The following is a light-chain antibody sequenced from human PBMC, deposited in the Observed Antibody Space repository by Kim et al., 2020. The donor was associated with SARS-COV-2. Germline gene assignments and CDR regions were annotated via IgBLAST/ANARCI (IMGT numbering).Light chain of an antibody. V-gene: IGLV2-14*01. J-gene: IGLJ3*02. CDR3: SSYTSSSTPWV. Sequence: QSALTQPASVSGSPGQSITISCTGTSSDVGGYNYVSWYQQHPGKAPKLMIYDVSKRPSGVCNRFSGSKSGNTASLTISGLQAEDEADYYCSSYTSSSTPWVFGGGTKLTVL. CDR2: DVS. CDR1: SSDVGGYNY.